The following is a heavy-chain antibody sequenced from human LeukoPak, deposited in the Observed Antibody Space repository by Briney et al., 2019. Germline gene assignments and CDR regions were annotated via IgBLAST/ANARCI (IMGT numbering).Heavy chain of an antibody. D-gene: IGHD3-10*01. CDR1: GGTFSSYA. J-gene: IGHJ6*03. CDR3: ARGVGLRGVTTLDYYYMDV. Sequence: ASVKVSCKASGGTFSSYAISWVRQAPGQGLEWMGGIIPIFGTANYAQKFQGRVTITADESTSAAYMELSSLRSEDTAVYYCARGVGLRGVTTLDYYYMDVWGKGTTVTVSS. CDR2: IIPIFGTA. V-gene: IGHV1-69*13.